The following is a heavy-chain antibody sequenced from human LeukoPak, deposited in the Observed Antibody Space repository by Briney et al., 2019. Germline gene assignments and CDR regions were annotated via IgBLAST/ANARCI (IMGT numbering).Heavy chain of an antibody. D-gene: IGHD2-21*02. J-gene: IGHJ4*02. CDR2: IRGGGDKT. CDR1: GFTFSNYA. V-gene: IGHV3-23*01. Sequence: GRSLRLSCAASGFTFSNYAMSWLRQAPGKGLEWVSAIRGGGDKTYYADSVRGRFPISSDNSKSTLYLQMNSLRAEDAAVYYCAKEWIGGRPLVVVAVHWGQGTLVTVSS. CDR3: AKEWIGGRPLVVVAVH.